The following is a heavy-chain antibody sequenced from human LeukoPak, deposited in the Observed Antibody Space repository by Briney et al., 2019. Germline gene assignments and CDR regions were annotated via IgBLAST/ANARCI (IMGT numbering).Heavy chain of an antibody. D-gene: IGHD6-19*01. CDR2: ISRSGSTK. CDR1: GFTFSDYN. J-gene: IGHJ5*02. V-gene: IGHV3-11*04. CDR3: ARDAGSGWYNWFDP. Sequence: PGGSLRLSCAASGFTFSDYNMRWIRQAPGKGVEWVSSISRSGSTKYYADSVKGRFTISRDNAKNTLYLQMNSLRAEDTAVYYCARDAGSGWYNWFDPWGQGTLVTVSS.